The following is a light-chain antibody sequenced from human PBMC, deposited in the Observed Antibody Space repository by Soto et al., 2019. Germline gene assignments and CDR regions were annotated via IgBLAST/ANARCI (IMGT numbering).Light chain of an antibody. CDR3: HQATIFPPT. Sequence: DVHMTQSPSSVSASVGDRVTITCRASQDLSMWLAWYQQRPGKAPKALIYAAASLQSGVPSRFRGSGAGTEYTLTIDSLQPEAFATSYCHQATIFPPTFGHGTTVVI. CDR2: AAA. CDR1: QDLSMW. V-gene: IGKV1-12*01. J-gene: IGKJ1*01.